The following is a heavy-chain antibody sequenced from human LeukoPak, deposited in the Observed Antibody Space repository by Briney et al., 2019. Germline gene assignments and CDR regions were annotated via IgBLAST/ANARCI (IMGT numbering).Heavy chain of an antibody. CDR1: GFTFSSSW. CDR3: ASTGTMSSFDY. CDR2: IREDGSQK. D-gene: IGHD1-1*01. J-gene: IGHJ4*02. Sequence: GGSLRLSCAASGFTFSSSWMTWVRQAPGKGLEWVAGIREDGSQKSAVDSVRGRFTISRDNAKNSVYLQMDSLRAEDTAVYYCASTGTMSSFDYWGQGTLVTVSS. V-gene: IGHV3-7*01.